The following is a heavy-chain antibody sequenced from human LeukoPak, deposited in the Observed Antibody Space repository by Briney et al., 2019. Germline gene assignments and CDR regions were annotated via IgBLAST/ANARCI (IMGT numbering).Heavy chain of an antibody. V-gene: IGHV3-20*04. CDR2: INWNGGST. D-gene: IGHD3-22*01. J-gene: IGHJ4*02. CDR1: GFTFDDYG. Sequence: SGGSLRLSCAASGFTFDDYGMSWVRQAPGKGLEWVSGINWNGGSTGYADSVKGRFTISRDNSKNTLYLQMGSLRAEDMAVYYCARGSRNHYDYSGYYNYWGQGTLVTVSS. CDR3: ARGSRNHYDYSGYYNY.